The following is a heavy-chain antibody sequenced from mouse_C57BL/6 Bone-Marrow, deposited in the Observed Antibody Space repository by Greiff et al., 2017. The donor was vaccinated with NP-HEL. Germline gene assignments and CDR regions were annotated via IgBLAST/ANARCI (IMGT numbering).Heavy chain of an antibody. CDR2: INPNNGGT. D-gene: IGHD1-1*01. J-gene: IGHJ4*01. CDR3: ARDYYGSSCYAMDY. Sequence: VQLQQSGPELVKPGASVKISCKASGYTFTDYYMNWVKQSHGKSLEWIGDINPNNGGTSYNQKFKGKATLTVDKSSSTAYMELRSLTSEDSAVYYCARDYYGSSCYAMDYWGQGTSVTVSS. V-gene: IGHV1-26*01. CDR1: GYTFTDYY.